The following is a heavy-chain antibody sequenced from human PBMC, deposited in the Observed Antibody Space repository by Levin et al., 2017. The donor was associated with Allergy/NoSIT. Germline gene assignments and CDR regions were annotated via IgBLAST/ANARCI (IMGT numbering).Heavy chain of an antibody. J-gene: IGHJ3*02. V-gene: IGHV3-30-3*01. CDR2: ISYDGSNK. Sequence: LSLPCAASGFTFRSYAMHWVRQAPGKGLEWVAVISYDGSNKYYADSVKGRFTISRDNSKNTLYLQMNSLRAVDTAVFHCARAQYCSGGSCYSNGFDIWGRGTMVTVSS. CDR1: GFTFRSYA. CDR3: ARAQYCSGGSCYSNGFDI. D-gene: IGHD2-15*01.